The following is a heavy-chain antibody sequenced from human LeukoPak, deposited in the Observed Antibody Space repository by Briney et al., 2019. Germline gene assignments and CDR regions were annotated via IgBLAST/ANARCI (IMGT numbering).Heavy chain of an antibody. CDR1: GFAFSSYA. CDR3: AKLLRIMITFGGVQSDY. D-gene: IGHD3-16*01. V-gene: IGHV3-23*01. J-gene: IGHJ4*02. Sequence: PGGSLRLSCAASGFAFSSYAMSWVRQAPGKGLEWVSAISGSGGSTYYADSVEGRFTISRDNSKNTLYLQMNSLRAEDTAVYYCAKLLRIMITFGGVQSDYWGQGTLVTVSS. CDR2: ISGSGGST.